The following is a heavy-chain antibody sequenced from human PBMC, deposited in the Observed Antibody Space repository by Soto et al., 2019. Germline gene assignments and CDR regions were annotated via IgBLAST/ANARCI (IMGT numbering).Heavy chain of an antibody. V-gene: IGHV3-48*03. J-gene: IGHJ5*02. CDR3: ARTDIVTTNWFDP. D-gene: IGHD5-12*01. CDR2: IDGSGTTK. Sequence: EVQLLESGGGLVQPGGSLRLSCGVSGFTFNDFEMNWVRQAPGKGLEWLAYIDGSGTTKKYADSVRGRFTISRDNPNNSLFLQMSSLSAADTAIYYCARTDIVTTNWFDPWGQGTLVTVSS. CDR1: GFTFNDFE.